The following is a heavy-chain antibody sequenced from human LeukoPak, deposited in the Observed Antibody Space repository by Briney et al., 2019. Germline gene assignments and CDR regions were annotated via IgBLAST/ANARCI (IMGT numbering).Heavy chain of an antibody. V-gene: IGHV1-2*06. CDR2: INPNSGGT. D-gene: IGHD3-22*01. CDR3: ARYYYDSSVYFDY. CDR1: GYTFTGYY. Sequence: ASVTVSCQASGYTFTGYYMHWVRQAPGQELAWMGRINPNSGGTNYAQKFQGRVTMTRDTSISTDYMELSRLRSDDTAVYYCARYYYDSSVYFDYWGQGTLVTVSS. J-gene: IGHJ4*02.